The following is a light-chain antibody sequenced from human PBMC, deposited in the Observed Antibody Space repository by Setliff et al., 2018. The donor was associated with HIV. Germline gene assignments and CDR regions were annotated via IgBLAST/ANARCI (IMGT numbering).Light chain of an antibody. V-gene: IGLV2-14*01. CDR3: SSYTSSSPLYV. CDR2: EVS. J-gene: IGLJ1*01. CDR1: SSDVGGYNY. Sequence: QSALTQPASVSGSPRQSITISCTGTSSDVGGYNYVSWYQQHPGKAPKLMIYEVSNRPSGVSDRFSGSKSGNTASLTISGLQTEDEAAYFCSSYTSSSPLYVFGTGTKVTV.